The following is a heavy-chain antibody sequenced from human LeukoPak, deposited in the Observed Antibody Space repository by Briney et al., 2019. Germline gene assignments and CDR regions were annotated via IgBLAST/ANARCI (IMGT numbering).Heavy chain of an antibody. J-gene: IGHJ5*02. CDR2: INHSGST. V-gene: IGHV4-34*01. CDR3: ARASQGLWFRYWFDP. D-gene: IGHD3-10*01. CDR1: GGSFSGYY. Sequence: PSETLSLTCAVYGGSFSGYYWSWIRQPPGKGLEWIGEINHSGSTNYNPSRKSRVTISVDTSKNQFSLKLSSVTAADTAVYYCARASQGLWFRYWFDPWGQGTLVTVSS.